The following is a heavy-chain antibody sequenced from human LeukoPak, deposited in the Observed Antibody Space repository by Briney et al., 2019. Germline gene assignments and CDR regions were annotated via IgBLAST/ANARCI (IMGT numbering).Heavy chain of an antibody. Sequence: ASVKVSCKVSGYTLTELYMHWVRQAPGKGGEGMGGFDSEGGETIYAQKFQGRVTMTEDTSTDAAYMELSSLRSEGTAVYYCATALGGWELLRYWGQGTLVTVSS. CDR2: FDSEGGET. D-gene: IGHD1-26*01. J-gene: IGHJ4*02. V-gene: IGHV1-24*01. CDR3: ATALGGWELLRY. CDR1: GYTLTELY.